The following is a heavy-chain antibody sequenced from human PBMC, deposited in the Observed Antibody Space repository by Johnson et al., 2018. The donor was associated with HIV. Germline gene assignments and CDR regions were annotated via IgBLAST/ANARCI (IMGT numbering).Heavy chain of an antibody. CDR2: IKEVASVK. D-gene: IGHD6-6*01. J-gene: IGHJ3*02. CDR3: AREGMYSSYQGSFDI. CDR1: GFTFNSHN. Sequence: VQLVESGGGLVQPGRSPRLSCVASGFTFNSHNINWVRQAPGKGLVSVANIKEVASVKYHVDSVRGRFNISRENAKNSLYLQMNSLRSGDTAVYYCAREGMYSSYQGSFDIWGQGTMVTVSS. V-gene: IGHV3-7*01.